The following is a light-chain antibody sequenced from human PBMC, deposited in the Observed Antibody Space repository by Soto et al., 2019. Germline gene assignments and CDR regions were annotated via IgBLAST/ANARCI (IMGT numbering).Light chain of an antibody. CDR2: AAS. V-gene: IGKV3-20*01. CDR1: QNITNNY. Sequence: EIVLPQSPGTLSLSPGERATLPCRASQNITNNYVAWYQHKPGQAPRLLIYAASSRATGIPVRFSGSGSGTDFTLTISRLEPEDFAVYYCQQHGNSPRTFGQGTKVDI. CDR3: QQHGNSPRT. J-gene: IGKJ1*01.